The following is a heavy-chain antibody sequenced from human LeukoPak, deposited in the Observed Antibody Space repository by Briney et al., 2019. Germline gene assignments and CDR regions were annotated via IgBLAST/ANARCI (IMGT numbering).Heavy chain of an antibody. D-gene: IGHD3-3*01. CDR1: GYTFTSYA. V-gene: IGHV1-69*05. J-gene: IGHJ4*02. CDR3: ARSLASITIFGVATQFDY. CDR2: IIPIFGTA. Sequence: SVKVSCKASGYTFTSYAISWVRQAPGQGLEWMGGIIPIFGTANYAQKFQGRVTITTDESTSTAYMELSSLRSEDTAVYYCARSLASITIFGVATQFDYWGQGTLVTVSS.